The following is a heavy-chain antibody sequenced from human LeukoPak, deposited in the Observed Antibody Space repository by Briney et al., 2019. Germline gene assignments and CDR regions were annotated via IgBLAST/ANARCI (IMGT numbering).Heavy chain of an antibody. CDR1: GFTFSGSA. Sequence: GGSLRLSCAASGFTFSGSAMHWVRQASGKGLEWVGRIRSKTNSYATAYAASVKGRFTISRDDSKNTAYLQMNSLKTEDTAVYYCTRQVDFWSGYPPYYYYMDVWGKGTTVTVSS. CDR3: TRQVDFWSGYPPYYYYMDV. CDR2: IRSKTNSYAT. V-gene: IGHV3-73*01. J-gene: IGHJ6*03. D-gene: IGHD3-3*01.